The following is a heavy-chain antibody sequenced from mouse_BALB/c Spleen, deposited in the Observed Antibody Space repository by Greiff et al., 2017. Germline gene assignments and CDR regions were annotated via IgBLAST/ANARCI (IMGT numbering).Heavy chain of an antibody. V-gene: IGHV1-69*02. J-gene: IGHJ2*01. CDR2: IDPSDSYT. Sequence: QVQLQQPGAELVKPGASVKLSCKASGYTFTSYWMHWVKQRPGQGLEWIGEIDPSDSYTNYNQKFKGKATLTVDKSSSTAYMQLSSLTSEDSAVYYCLGVRRYFDYWGQGTTRTVSS. CDR3: LGVRRYFDY. CDR1: GYTFTSYW. D-gene: IGHD2-14*01.